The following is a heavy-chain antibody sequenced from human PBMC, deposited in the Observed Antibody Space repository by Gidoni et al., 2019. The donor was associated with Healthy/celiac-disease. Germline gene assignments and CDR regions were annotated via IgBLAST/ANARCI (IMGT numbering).Heavy chain of an antibody. D-gene: IGHD3-3*01. J-gene: IGHJ6*02. Sequence: QVQLQESGPGLVKPSETLSLTCAVSGYSISSGYYWGWIRQPPGKGLVWIGSIYHSGGTYYNPSLKSRVTISVDTSKNQFSLKLSSVTAADTAVYYCARLPYVGKRVLRFLEWPFYYGMDAWGQGTTVTVSS. V-gene: IGHV4-38-2*01. CDR3: ARLPYVGKRVLRFLEWPFYYGMDA. CDR1: GYSISSGYY. CDR2: IYHSGGT.